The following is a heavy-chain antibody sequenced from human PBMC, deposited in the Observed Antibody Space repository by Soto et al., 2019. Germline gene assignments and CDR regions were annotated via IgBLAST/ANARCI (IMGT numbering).Heavy chain of an antibody. CDR2: VNPILAMA. J-gene: IGHJ4*02. Sequence: QVQLVQSGAEVKKPGSSVKVSCTASGDTFSFYTLNWVRQAPGHGFERVGRVNPILAMASSAHKFQGRVSMFADKSTGTAYLALRSLRSADTAVYYCAPSNGSGSSPFDYWGQGPLVTVSS. CDR3: APSNGSGSSPFDY. V-gene: IGHV1-69*02. D-gene: IGHD3-10*01. CDR1: GDTFSFYT.